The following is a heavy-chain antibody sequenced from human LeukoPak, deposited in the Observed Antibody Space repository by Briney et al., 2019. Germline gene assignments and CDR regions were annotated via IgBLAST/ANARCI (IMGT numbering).Heavy chain of an antibody. J-gene: IGHJ5*02. V-gene: IGHV4-4*07. CDR1: GGPISSSY. Sequence: PSETLSLTCTVSGGPISSSYWSWFRQPAGKGLEWIGRIHFSETTNNNPSLKSRVTLSLDTSKNRFSLNMTSVTAAATAVYYCARGGFAPLDLWGQGILVTVSS. D-gene: IGHD3-16*01. CDR2: IHFSETT. CDR3: ARGGFAPLDL.